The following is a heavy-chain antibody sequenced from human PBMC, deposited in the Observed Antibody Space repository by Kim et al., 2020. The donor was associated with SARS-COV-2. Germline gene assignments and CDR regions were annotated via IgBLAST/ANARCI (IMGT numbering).Heavy chain of an antibody. D-gene: IGHD3-10*01. CDR1: GDSVSSNSAA. J-gene: IGHJ4*02. V-gene: IGHV6-1*01. CDR3: EREGAYSRGLRDLDY. Sequence: SQTLSLTCAISGDSVSSNSAAWNWIRQSPSRGLEWLGRTYYRSKWYNDYAVSVKSRITINPDTPKNQFSLQLNSVTPEDTAVYYCEREGAYSRGLRDLDYWGQGTLVTVSS. CDR2: TYYRSKWYN.